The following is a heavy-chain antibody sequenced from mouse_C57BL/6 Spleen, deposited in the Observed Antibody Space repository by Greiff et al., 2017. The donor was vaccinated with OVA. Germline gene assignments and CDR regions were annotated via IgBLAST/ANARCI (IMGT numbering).Heavy chain of an antibody. CDR3: ARGGFTTVVATLDYYAMDY. CDR1: GYTFTSYW. D-gene: IGHD1-1*01. Sequence: VQLQQPGAELVRPGSSVKLSCKASGYTFTSYWMDWVKQRPGQGLEWIGNIYPSDSETHYNQKFKDKATLTVDKSSSTAYMQLSSLTSEDSAVYYCARGGFTTVVATLDYYAMDYWGQGTSVTVSS. J-gene: IGHJ4*01. CDR2: IYPSDSET. V-gene: IGHV1-61*01.